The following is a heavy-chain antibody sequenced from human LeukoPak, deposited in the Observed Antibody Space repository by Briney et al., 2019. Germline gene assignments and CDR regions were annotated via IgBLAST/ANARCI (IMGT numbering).Heavy chain of an antibody. CDR2: IYSGGST. V-gene: IGHV3-53*04. J-gene: IGHJ4*02. CDR1: GFTVSSNY. D-gene: IGHD3-22*01. CDR3: ARHLHYYDSSGYYPYYFDY. Sequence: GGSPRLSCAASGFTVSSNYMSWVRRAPGKGLEWVSVIYSGGSTYYADSVKGRFTISRHNSKNTLYLQMNSLRAEDTAVYYCARHLHYYDSSGYYPYYFDYWGQGTLVTVSS.